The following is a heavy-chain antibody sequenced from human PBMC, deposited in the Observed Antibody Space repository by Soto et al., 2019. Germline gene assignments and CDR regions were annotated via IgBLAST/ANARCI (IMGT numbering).Heavy chain of an antibody. CDR3: AKDGSRKYYYDSSGYYNY. V-gene: IGHV3-9*01. D-gene: IGHD3-22*01. CDR2: ISWNSGSI. Sequence: PGGSLRLSCAASGFTFDDYAMHWVRQAPGKGLEWVSGISWNSGSIGYADSVKGRFTISRDNAKNSLYLQMNSLRAEDTALYYCAKDGSRKYYYDSSGYYNYWGQGILVTVSS. CDR1: GFTFDDYA. J-gene: IGHJ4*02.